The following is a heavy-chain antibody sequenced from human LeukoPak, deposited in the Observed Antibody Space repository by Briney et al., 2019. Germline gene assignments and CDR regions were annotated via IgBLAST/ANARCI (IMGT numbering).Heavy chain of an antibody. CDR2: INPDGSTT. V-gene: IGHV3-74*01. D-gene: IGHD3-22*01. CDR1: GFTFSRYW. CDR3: ARVLSGSWDWFDP. Sequence: QTGGSLRLSCAASGFTFSRYWIHWVRQAPGKGLEWVSRINPDGSTTTYADSVKGRFTISRDNAKNTLYLQMNSLRAEDMAVYYCARVLSGSWDWFDPWGQGTLVTVSS. J-gene: IGHJ5*02.